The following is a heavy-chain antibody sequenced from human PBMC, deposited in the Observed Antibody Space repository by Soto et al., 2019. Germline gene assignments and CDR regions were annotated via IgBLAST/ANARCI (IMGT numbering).Heavy chain of an antibody. CDR2: INAGNGNT. CDR3: ARSPGGPMTPGDY. J-gene: IGHJ4*02. Sequence: ASVKVSCKASVYTFTSYAMHWVRQAPGQRLEWMGWINAGNGNTKYSQKFQGRVTITRDTSASTACMELSSLRSEDTAVYYCARSPGGPMTPGDYWGQGTLVTVSS. CDR1: VYTFTSYA. D-gene: IGHD3-10*01. V-gene: IGHV1-3*01.